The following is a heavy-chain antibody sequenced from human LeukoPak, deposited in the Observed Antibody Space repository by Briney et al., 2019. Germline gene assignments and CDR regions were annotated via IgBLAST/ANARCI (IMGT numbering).Heavy chain of an antibody. V-gene: IGHV4-30-4*08. CDR3: ARGIAAAGKRDYYYYYMDV. CDR1: GGSISSGDYY. D-gene: IGHD6-13*01. Sequence: PSETLSLTCTVSGGSISSGDYYWSWIRQPPGKGLEWIGYIYYSGSTYYNPSLKSRVTISVDTSKNQFSLKLSSVTAADTAVYYCARGIAAAGKRDYYYYYMDVWGKGTTVTVSS. CDR2: IYYSGST. J-gene: IGHJ6*03.